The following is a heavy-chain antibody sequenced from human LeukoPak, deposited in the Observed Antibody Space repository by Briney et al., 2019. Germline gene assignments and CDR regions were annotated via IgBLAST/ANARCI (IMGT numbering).Heavy chain of an antibody. CDR1: GFTFCSYA. CDR2: ISYDGSNK. CDR3: ARSITMVRGEWFDP. V-gene: IGHV3-30-3*01. J-gene: IGHJ5*02. D-gene: IGHD3-10*01. Sequence: GGSLRLSCAASGFTFCSYAMHWVRPAPGKGLEWVAVISYDGSNKYYADSVKGRFTIARDNSKNTLYLQMNSLRAEDTAVYYWARSITMVRGEWFDPWGQGTLVTVSS.